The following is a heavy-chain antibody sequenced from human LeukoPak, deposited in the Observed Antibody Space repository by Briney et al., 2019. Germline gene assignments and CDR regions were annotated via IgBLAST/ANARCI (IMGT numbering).Heavy chain of an antibody. CDR2: INPSGGSK. D-gene: IGHD3-22*01. Sequence: ASVKVSCKASGYTFTSYYMHWVRQAPGQGLEWMGIINPSGGSKSYAQKFQDRVTMTRDMSTSTVYMELSSLRSEDTAVYYCARGDSSGYTPLPFDYWGQGTLVTVSS. CDR1: GYTFTSYY. J-gene: IGHJ4*02. V-gene: IGHV1-46*01. CDR3: ARGDSSGYTPLPFDY.